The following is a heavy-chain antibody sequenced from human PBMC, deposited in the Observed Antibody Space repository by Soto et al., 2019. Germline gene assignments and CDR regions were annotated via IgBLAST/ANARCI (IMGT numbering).Heavy chain of an antibody. V-gene: IGHV1-8*01. CDR3: AIDPYYDILTGSGRGY. CDR1: GYTFTSYD. Sequence: QVQLVQSGAEVKKPGASVKVSCKASGYTFTSYDINWVRQATGQGLEWMGWMNPNSGNTGYAQKFQGRVTMTRNTSISTAYMELSSLRSEDTAVYYCAIDPYYDILTGSGRGYWGQGTLVTVSS. J-gene: IGHJ4*02. D-gene: IGHD3-9*01. CDR2: MNPNSGNT.